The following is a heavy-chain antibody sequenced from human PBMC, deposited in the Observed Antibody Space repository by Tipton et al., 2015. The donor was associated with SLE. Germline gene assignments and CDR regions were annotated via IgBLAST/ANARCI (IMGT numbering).Heavy chain of an antibody. Sequence: SLRLSCAASGFTFSSYAMSWVRQAPGKGLEWVSTISGSGLSTYYADSVKGRFTISRDDFKNTLYLQMNSLRADDTAVYYCAKDRLGVSATGTTFDYWGQGTLVTVSS. J-gene: IGHJ4*02. CDR2: ISGSGLST. V-gene: IGHV3-23*01. CDR1: GFTFSSYA. CDR3: AKDRLGVSATGTTFDY. D-gene: IGHD6-13*01.